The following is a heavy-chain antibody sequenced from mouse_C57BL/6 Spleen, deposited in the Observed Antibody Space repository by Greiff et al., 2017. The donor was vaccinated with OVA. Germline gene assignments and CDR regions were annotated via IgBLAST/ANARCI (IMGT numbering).Heavy chain of an antibody. CDR2: ISDGGSYT. J-gene: IGHJ3*01. Sequence: EVQRVESGGGLVKPGGSLKLSCAASGFTFSSYAMSWVRQTPEKRLEWVATISDGGSYTYYPDNVKGRFTISRDNAKNNLYLQMSHLKSEDTAMYYCARDGTGTAYWGQGTLVTVSA. CDR3: ARDGTGTAY. CDR1: GFTFSSYA. D-gene: IGHD4-1*01. V-gene: IGHV5-4*01.